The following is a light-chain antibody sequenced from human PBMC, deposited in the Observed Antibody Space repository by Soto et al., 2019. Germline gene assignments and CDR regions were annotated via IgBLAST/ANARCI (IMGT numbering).Light chain of an antibody. CDR3: QQYNNWIT. CDR1: QSVSSSY. CDR2: GAS. J-gene: IGKJ5*01. Sequence: EIVFTQSPGTLSLSPGERATLSCRASQSVSSSYLAWYQQKPGQAPRLLIYGASSRATGIPARFSGSGSGTEFTLTISSLQSEDFAVYYCQQYNNWITFGQGTRLEIK. V-gene: IGKV3-15*01.